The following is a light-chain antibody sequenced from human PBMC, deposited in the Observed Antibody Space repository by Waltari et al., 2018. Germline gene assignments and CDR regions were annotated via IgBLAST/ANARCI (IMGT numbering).Light chain of an antibody. CDR1: SSDIGSYDL. J-gene: IGLJ3*02. CDR3: CSYGGTTNWM. V-gene: IGLV2-23*02. Sequence: QSGLTQPASVSGSPGQSITISCTGTSSDIGSYDLVSWHLLLPGKAPKLLISEVSQRPSGVSTRFSGSKSGNTASLTISGLQAEDEADYYCCSYGGTTNWMFGGGTRLTV. CDR2: EVS.